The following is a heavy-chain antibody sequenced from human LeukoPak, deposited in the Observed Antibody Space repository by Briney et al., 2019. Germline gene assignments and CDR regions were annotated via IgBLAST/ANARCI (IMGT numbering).Heavy chain of an antibody. CDR3: ARGIADHHYYYYYYMDV. CDR2: ISWDGGST. J-gene: IGHJ6*03. Sequence: GGSLRLSCAASGFTFDDYAMHWVRQAPGKGLEWVSLISWDGGSTYYADSVKGRFTISRDNAKNSLYLQMNSLRAEDTALYYCARGIADHHYYYYYYMDVWGKGTTVTVSS. D-gene: IGHD6-13*01. CDR1: GFTFDDYA. V-gene: IGHV3-43D*03.